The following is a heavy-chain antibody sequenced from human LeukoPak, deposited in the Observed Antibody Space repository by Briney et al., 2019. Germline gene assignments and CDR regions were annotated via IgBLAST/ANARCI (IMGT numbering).Heavy chain of an antibody. Sequence: PGGSLIHFSAACGFTFSSYSMNWFRRAPAKELEGVAKIKQDGSEIYSVASVNGRFSISRDNAENSLYLQMNSLRAEDTAVYYCARHHPVAGIVFDYWGQGTLVTVSS. CDR1: GFTFSSYS. V-gene: IGHV3-7*01. D-gene: IGHD6-19*01. CDR3: ARHHPVAGIVFDY. J-gene: IGHJ4*02. CDR2: IKQDGSEI.